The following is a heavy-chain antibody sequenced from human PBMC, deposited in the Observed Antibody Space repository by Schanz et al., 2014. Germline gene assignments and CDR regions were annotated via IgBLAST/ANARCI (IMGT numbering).Heavy chain of an antibody. CDR1: GDSMSSGGYY. CDR2: INHSANT. J-gene: IGHJ5*01. Sequence: QVQLQESGPGLVKPSQTLSLTCNVSGDSMSSGGYYWSWIRQSPDKGLEWIGEINHSANTTYNPSRNSGVTISVDRSKNQCSLILNSVTAADTAVYYCARSPGDFPGWFDSWGQGTLVTVSS. D-gene: IGHD4-17*01. CDR3: ARSPGDFPGWFDS. V-gene: IGHV4-30-2*06.